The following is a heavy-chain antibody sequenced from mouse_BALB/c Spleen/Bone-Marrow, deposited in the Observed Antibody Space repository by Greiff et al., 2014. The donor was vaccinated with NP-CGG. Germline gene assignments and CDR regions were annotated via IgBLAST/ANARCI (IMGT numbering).Heavy chain of an antibody. D-gene: IGHD1-1*01. CDR3: ASYYDGSSYGFAY. Sequence: EVQLQQSGAELVKPGASVKLSCTASGFNIKDTYMHWVKQRPEQGLEWIGRIDPANGNTKYDPKFQGKATITADTSSNTAYLQLSSLTSEDAAFYYCASYYDGSSYGFAYWGQGTLVTVSA. V-gene: IGHV14-3*02. J-gene: IGHJ3*01. CDR2: IDPANGNT. CDR1: GFNIKDTY.